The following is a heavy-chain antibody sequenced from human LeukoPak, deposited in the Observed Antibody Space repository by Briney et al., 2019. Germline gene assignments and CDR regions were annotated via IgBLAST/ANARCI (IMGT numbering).Heavy chain of an antibody. CDR3: ARERGGFCSGTSCYKAFDI. Sequence: GGSLRLSCAASGFTFSSYWMTWVRQAPGKGLEWVANIKQDGSEKYYVDSVKGRFIISRDSANNSLYLQLNSLRAEDTAVYYCARERGGFCSGTSCYKAFDIWGQGTMVTVSS. V-gene: IGHV3-7*01. CDR1: GFTFSSYW. CDR2: IKQDGSEK. J-gene: IGHJ3*02. D-gene: IGHD2-2*02.